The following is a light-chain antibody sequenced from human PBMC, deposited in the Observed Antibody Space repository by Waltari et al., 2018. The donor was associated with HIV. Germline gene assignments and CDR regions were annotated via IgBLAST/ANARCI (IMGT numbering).Light chain of an antibody. CDR2: ATV. Sequence: DIQMNQSPSSLSASIGDRVTITCRASQGIANFLTWYQQKPGKAPKVLIYATVILQSVVPSRFSGSSSWTEFTLTISSLQPEDVASYYCQNYYRAPWTFGQGTKLVIK. CDR3: QNYYRAPWT. CDR1: QGIANF. J-gene: IGKJ1*01. V-gene: IGKV1-27*01.